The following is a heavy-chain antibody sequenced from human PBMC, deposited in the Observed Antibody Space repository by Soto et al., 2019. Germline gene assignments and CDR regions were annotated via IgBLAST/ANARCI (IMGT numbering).Heavy chain of an antibody. CDR1: GFTFSSYG. D-gene: IGHD2-15*01. V-gene: IGHV3-30*18. CDR2: ISYDGSNK. J-gene: IGHJ4*02. Sequence: QVQLVESGGGVVQPGRSLRLSCAASGFTFSSYGMHWVRQAPGKGLEWVAVISYDGSNKYYADSVKGRFTISRDNSKNTLYLQMNSLRAEDTAVYYCAKDRNGGSCYLDYWGQGTLVTVSS. CDR3: AKDRNGGSCYLDY.